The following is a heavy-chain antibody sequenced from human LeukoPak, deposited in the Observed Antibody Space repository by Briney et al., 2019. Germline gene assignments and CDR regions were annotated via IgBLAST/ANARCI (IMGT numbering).Heavy chain of an antibody. Sequence: ASVKVSCKTSGYNFSDYDIIWIRQASGQGLEWMGWMNPDSGETGFAQNFQGRVTMTRDTSLNTAYMELTGLTSKDTAVYYCTRTIRYSTWFDPWGRGTLVAVSS. D-gene: IGHD2-15*01. CDR2: MNPDSGET. CDR3: TRTIRYSTWFDP. J-gene: IGHJ5*02. CDR1: GYNFSDYD. V-gene: IGHV1-8*01.